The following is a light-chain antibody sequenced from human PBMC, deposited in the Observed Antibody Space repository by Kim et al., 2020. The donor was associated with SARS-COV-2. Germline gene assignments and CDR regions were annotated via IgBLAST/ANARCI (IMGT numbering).Light chain of an antibody. Sequence: TGTGNRNNVGNQGAFWLQQHQATLPNSYPTGIITGITTGPQGSQRGFSASRSGDTASLTITGRQPEDEADYYCSAWDSSLSGWVFGAGTKLTVL. J-gene: IGLJ3*02. CDR2: GIITGIT. CDR1: RNNVGNQG. CDR3: SAWDSSLSGWV. V-gene: IGLV10-54*01.